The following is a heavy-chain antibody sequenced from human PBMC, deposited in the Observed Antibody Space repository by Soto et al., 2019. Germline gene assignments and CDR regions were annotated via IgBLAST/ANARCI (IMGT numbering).Heavy chain of an antibody. CDR3: ARGAFCGGAPGCRDMDV. J-gene: IGHJ6*02. CDR2: ISAYNGNT. V-gene: IGHV1-18*01. CDR1: GYNFISHS. Sequence: QIQLVQSGGEVKKPGASVKVSCKSSGYNFISHSITWVRQAPGQGLEWMGRISAYNGNTNHAQKFQGRLTMTTDTSTSTAKMELRSQRSDDTAVYYCARGAFCGGAPGCRDMDVWGQGTTVTVSS. D-gene: IGHD2-21*01.